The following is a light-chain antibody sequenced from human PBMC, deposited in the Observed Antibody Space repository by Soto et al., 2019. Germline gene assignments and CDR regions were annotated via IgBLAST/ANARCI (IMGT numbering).Light chain of an antibody. J-gene: IGKJ1*01. CDR3: QQYYSTPRT. CDR2: WAS. CDR1: QTVLDSSNNRDY. V-gene: IGKV4-1*01. Sequence: DIVMTQSPENLAVSLGERATINSKSSQTVLDSSNNRDYLTWYQQKPGQPPKLLIYWASTREFGVPDRFSGSGSGTDFTLTIGSLQAEDVAVYYCQQYYSTPRTFGHGTKVDIK.